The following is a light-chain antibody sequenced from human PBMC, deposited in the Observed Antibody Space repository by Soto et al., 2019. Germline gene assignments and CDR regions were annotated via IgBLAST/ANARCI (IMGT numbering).Light chain of an antibody. J-gene: IGKJ2*01. V-gene: IGKV3-20*01. CDR3: QQHGGSPLYT. CDR1: QSVSSSD. Sequence: EIVLTQSPVTLSLSPGDRATLSCRASQSVSSSDLAWYQQKPGQAPRLLIYGASTRATGIPDRFSGSGSGTDFTLTISRLEPEDFAVYYCQQHGGSPLYTFGQGTKLEIK. CDR2: GAS.